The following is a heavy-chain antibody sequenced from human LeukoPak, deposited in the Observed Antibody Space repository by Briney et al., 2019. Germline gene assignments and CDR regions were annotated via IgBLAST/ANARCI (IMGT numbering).Heavy chain of an antibody. CDR1: GYTFTSSG. V-gene: IGHV1-18*01. Sequence: ASVKVSCKASGYTFTSSGISWVRQAPGQGPEWMGWISAYNGNTNSAQNLQGRVTMTTETSTSTAYMELRSLRSDDTAVYYCARDTGNYQFDYWGQGTLVTVSS. J-gene: IGHJ4*02. D-gene: IGHD4-11*01. CDR2: ISAYNGNT. CDR3: ARDTGNYQFDY.